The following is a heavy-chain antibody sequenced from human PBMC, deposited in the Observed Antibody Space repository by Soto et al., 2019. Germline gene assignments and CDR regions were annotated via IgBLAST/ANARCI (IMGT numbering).Heavy chain of an antibody. D-gene: IGHD6-13*01. Sequence: GGSLRLFCAASGFTFSSYDMHWVRQATGKGLEWVSAIGTAGDTYYPGSVKGRFTISRENAKNSLYLQMNSLRAGDTAVYYCARRTLAAADNVLDYWGQGTLVTVSS. J-gene: IGHJ4*02. CDR2: IGTAGDT. CDR3: ARRTLAAADNVLDY. CDR1: GFTFSSYD. V-gene: IGHV3-13*01.